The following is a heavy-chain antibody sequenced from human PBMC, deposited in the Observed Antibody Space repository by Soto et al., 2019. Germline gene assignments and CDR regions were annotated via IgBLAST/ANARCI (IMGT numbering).Heavy chain of an antibody. CDR1: GFTVSSNY. Sequence: PGGSLRLSCAASGFTVSSNYMSWVRQAPGKGLEWVSVIYSGGSTYYADSVKGRFTIPRDNSKNTLYLQMNSLRAEDTAVYYCALSPSGYDLAFDIWGQGTMVTVSS. J-gene: IGHJ3*02. V-gene: IGHV3-66*01. CDR2: IYSGGST. CDR3: ALSPSGYDLAFDI. D-gene: IGHD5-12*01.